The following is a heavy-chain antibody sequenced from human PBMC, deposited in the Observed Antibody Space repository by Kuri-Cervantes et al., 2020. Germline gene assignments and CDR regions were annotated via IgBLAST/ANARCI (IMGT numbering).Heavy chain of an antibody. Sequence: GSLRLSCAVYGGSFSGYYWSWIRQPPGKGLEWIGEINHSGSTNYNPSLKSRVTISVDTSKNQFSLKLSSVTAADTAVYYCARDGDITGTIYYYMDVWGKGTTVTVSS. D-gene: IGHD1-20*01. CDR3: ARDGDITGTIYYYMDV. J-gene: IGHJ6*03. CDR1: GGSFSGYY. V-gene: IGHV4-34*01. CDR2: INHSGST.